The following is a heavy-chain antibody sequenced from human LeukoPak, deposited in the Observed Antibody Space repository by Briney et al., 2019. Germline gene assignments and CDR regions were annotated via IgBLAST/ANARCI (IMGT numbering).Heavy chain of an antibody. D-gene: IGHD2-2*01. CDR3: AKARRCCSSTSCPYYYYGMDL. Sequence: GGSLRLSCAASGVTFSSYAMSWVCEAPGKGLGWGSAISGSGGSIYYADSVKGRFTISSDNSKYALYLQMNSLRAEDTAVYYCAKARRCCSSTSCPYYYYGMDLWGQGTTVTVSS. J-gene: IGHJ6*02. CDR1: GVTFSSYA. CDR2: ISGSGGSI. V-gene: IGHV3-23*01.